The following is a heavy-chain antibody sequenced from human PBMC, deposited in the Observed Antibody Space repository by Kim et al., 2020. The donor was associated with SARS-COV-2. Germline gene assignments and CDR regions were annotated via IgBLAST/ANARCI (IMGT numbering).Heavy chain of an antibody. CDR3: ARAHSSWYLFFYYGMDV. D-gene: IGHD6-13*01. CDR2: IKQDGSEK. V-gene: IGHV3-7*03. Sequence: GGSLRISCAASGFTFSSYWMSWVRQAPGKGLEWVANIKQDGSEKYYVDSVKGRFTISRDNAKNSLYLQMNSLRAEDTAVYYCARAHSSWYLFFYYGMDVWGQGTTVTVSS. CDR1: GFTFSSYW. J-gene: IGHJ6*02.